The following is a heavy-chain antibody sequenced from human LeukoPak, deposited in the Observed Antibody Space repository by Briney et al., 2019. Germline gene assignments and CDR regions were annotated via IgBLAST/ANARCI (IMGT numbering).Heavy chain of an antibody. V-gene: IGHV5-51*01. D-gene: IGHD6-13*01. J-gene: IGHJ4*02. CDR3: AICPMGIAAALDY. CDR1: GYSFTSYW. Sequence: GESLKISCKGSGYSFTSYWIGWVRQMPGKGLEWVGIINPGDSDTRYSPSFQGQVTISADKSISTAYLQWSSLKASDTAMYYCAICPMGIAAALDYWGQGTLVTVTS. CDR2: INPGDSDT.